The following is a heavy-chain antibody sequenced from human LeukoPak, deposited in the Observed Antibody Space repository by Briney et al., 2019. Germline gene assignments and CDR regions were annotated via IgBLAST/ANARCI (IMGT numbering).Heavy chain of an antibody. J-gene: IGHJ4*02. CDR3: ARAGDYYDSSGYYYFDY. V-gene: IGHV4-38-2*02. CDR2: IYHSGST. D-gene: IGHD3-22*01. Sequence: SETLSLTCTVSGYSISSGYYWGWIRQPPGKGLEWIGSIYHSGSTYYNPSLKSRVTISVDTSKNQFSLKLSSVTAADTAVYYCARAGDYYDSSGYYYFDYWGQGTLVTVSS. CDR1: GYSISSGYY.